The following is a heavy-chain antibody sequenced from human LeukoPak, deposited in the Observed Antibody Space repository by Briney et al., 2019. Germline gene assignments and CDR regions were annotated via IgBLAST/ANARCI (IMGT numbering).Heavy chain of an antibody. V-gene: IGHV3-23*01. CDR3: AKDRKGARYYYYDMDV. Sequence: GGSLRLSCVASGFAFSSYAMSWVRQAPGKGLEWVSAVSGSGYSTYYADSVKGRFTISRDNSKNTLYLHMNSLRAEDTAVYYCAKDRKGARYYYYDMDVWGQGTTVTVSS. CDR2: VSGSGYST. J-gene: IGHJ6*02. D-gene: IGHD1-26*01. CDR1: GFAFSSYA.